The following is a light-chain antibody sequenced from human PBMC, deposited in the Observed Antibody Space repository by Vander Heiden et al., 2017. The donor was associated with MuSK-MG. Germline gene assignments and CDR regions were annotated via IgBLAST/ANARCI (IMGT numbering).Light chain of an antibody. CDR2: WAP. J-gene: IGKJ1*01. Sequence: DIVMTQSPDSLAVSLGERATINCKSSQSVLYSSNNKNYLAWSQQKPGQPPKRLIYWAPTRESGVPDRFSGSGSGTVFTLTISSLQAEDVAVYYCQQYYSTPWTFGQGTKVEIK. CDR1: QSVLYSSNNKNY. CDR3: QQYYSTPWT. V-gene: IGKV4-1*01.